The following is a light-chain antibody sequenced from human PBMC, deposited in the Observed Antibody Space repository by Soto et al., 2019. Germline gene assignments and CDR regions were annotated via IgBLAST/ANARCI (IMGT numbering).Light chain of an antibody. CDR1: QSVFSN. Sequence: EIVLTQSPATLSLSPAERATLSCRASQSVFSNLAWYQQKPGQAPRLLMYGASTRATGIPARFSGSGSGTEFTLTISSLQSEDCAVYYCQQDNKWPLTFGGGAKVDIK. J-gene: IGKJ4*01. CDR3: QQDNKWPLT. V-gene: IGKV3D-15*01. CDR2: GAS.